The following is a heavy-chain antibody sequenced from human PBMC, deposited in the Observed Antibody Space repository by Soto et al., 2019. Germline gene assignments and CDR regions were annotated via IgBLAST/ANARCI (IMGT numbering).Heavy chain of an antibody. Sequence: GGSLRLSCAASGFTFSSYSMNWVRQAPGKGLEWVSYISSSSSTIYYADSVKGRFTISRDNAKNSLYLQMNSLRDEDTAVYYCARVRSGRHRGYYYYGMDVWGQGTTVTVSS. V-gene: IGHV3-48*02. CDR1: GFTFSSYS. J-gene: IGHJ6*02. CDR2: ISSSSSTI. D-gene: IGHD1-26*01. CDR3: ARVRSGRHRGYYYYGMDV.